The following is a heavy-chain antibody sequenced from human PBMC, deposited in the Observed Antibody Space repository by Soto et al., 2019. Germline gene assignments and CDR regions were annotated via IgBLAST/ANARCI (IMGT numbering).Heavy chain of an antibody. D-gene: IGHD2-21*01. CDR1: GFSVITRGVG. CDR2: IYWDGDD. J-gene: IGHJ4*02. V-gene: IGHV2-5*02. CDR3: ARQNSGGRYFDY. Sequence: QITLKESGPTLVKPTQTLTMTCTVSGFSVITRGVGVGWIRQPPGKALEWVALIYWDGDDRYSPSLKSRLTITKDTAKNLVVLTMTNMAPADTATYFCARQNSGGRYFDYWGQGSLVTVSS.